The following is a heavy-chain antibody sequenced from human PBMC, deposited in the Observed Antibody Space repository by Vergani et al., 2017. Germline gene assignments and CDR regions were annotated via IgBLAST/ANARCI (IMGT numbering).Heavy chain of an antibody. CDR2: IIPILGIA. D-gene: IGHD3-9*01. Sequence: QVQLVQSGAEVKKPGSSVKVSCKASGGTFSSYTISWVRQAPGQGLEWMGRIIPILGIANYAQKFQGRVTITADKSTSTAYMELSSLRSEDTAVYYCARSYDILTGYGMDVWGQGTLVTVSS. J-gene: IGHJ6*02. V-gene: IGHV1-69*02. CDR1: GGTFSSYT. CDR3: ARSYDILTGYGMDV.